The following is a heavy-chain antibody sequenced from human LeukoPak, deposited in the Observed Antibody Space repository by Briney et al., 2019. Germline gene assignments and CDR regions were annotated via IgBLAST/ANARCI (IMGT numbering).Heavy chain of an antibody. CDR3: AKLGCTGTICYANY. V-gene: IGHV3-23*01. J-gene: IGHJ4*02. D-gene: IGHD2-2*01. Sequence: PGGSLRLSCAVSGITFSDYAMTWVRQTPGKGLEWVSVISGGGDSTDHADSMKGRFTISRDNSKNTLYLQMNSLRVEDTALYYCAKLGCTGTICYANYWGQGTLATVSS. CDR2: ISGGGDST. CDR1: GITFSDYA.